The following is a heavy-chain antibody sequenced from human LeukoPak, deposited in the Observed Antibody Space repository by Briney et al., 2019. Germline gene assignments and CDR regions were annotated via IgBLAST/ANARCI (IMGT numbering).Heavy chain of an antibody. CDR3: AKDLIL. CDR2: IQYDGSRK. CDR1: GFTFSSYW. V-gene: IGHV3-30*02. J-gene: IGHJ3*01. Sequence: PGGSLRLSCAASGFTFSSYWMSWVRPAPGKGLEWVSFIQYDGSRKNYVDSVKGRFTISRDNSKNTLYLQMFSLRPEDTAVYFCAKDLILWGQGTVVTVSS.